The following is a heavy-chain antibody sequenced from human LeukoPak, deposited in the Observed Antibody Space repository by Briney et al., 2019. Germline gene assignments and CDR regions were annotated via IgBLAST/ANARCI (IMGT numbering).Heavy chain of an antibody. CDR2: IKQDGSKK. V-gene: IGHV3-7*03. D-gene: IGHD2-2*01. CDR1: GFTFSSYW. CDR3: ASQPAAADVDY. J-gene: IGHJ4*02. Sequence: GGSLRLSCAASGFTFSSYWMTWVRQAPGEGLEWVANIKQDGSKKSYVDSVKGRFTISRDNAKNSLYLQMNSLRADDTGVYYCASQPAAADVDYWGQGTLVTVSS.